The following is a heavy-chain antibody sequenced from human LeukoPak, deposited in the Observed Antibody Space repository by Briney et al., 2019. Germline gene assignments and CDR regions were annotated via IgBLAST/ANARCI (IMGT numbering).Heavy chain of an antibody. CDR2: INPNSGGT. J-gene: IGHJ6*03. D-gene: IGHD2-2*01. Sequence: ASVKVSCKASGYTFTGYYMHWVRQAPGQGLEWMGWINPNSGGTNYAQKFQGRVTMTRDTSISTAYMELSRLRSDDTAVYYCARYSRCSSTSCYVYYYYYMDVWGKGTTVTISS. V-gene: IGHV1-2*02. CDR3: ARYSRCSSTSCYVYYYYYMDV. CDR1: GYTFTGYY.